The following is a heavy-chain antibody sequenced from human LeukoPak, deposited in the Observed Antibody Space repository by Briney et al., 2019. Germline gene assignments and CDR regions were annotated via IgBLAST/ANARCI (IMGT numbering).Heavy chain of an antibody. V-gene: IGHV3-66*01. D-gene: IGHD3-10*01. CDR1: GFTVSSNY. J-gene: IGHJ6*02. Sequence: GGSLRLSCAASGFTVSSNYMSWFRQAPEKGLEWVSLIYSGGSTYYADSVKGRFTLSRGNSKNTLYLQMNSLRAEDTAVYYCASALLWFGPTSSYGMDVWGQGTTVTVSS. CDR3: ASALLWFGPTSSYGMDV. CDR2: IYSGGST.